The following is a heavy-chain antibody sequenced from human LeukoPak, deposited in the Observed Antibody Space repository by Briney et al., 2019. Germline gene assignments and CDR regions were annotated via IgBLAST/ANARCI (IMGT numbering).Heavy chain of an antibody. Sequence: GASVKVSCKASGYTFTSYDTNWVRQATGQGLEWMGWMNPNSGNTGYAQKFQGRVTMTRDTSTSTVYMELNNLRSEDTAVYYCARDRAPLTTTAVGFDPWGQGSPVTVSS. CDR2: MNPNSGNT. CDR3: ARDRAPLTTTAVGFDP. J-gene: IGHJ5*02. V-gene: IGHV1-8*02. D-gene: IGHD4/OR15-4a*01. CDR1: GYTFTSYD.